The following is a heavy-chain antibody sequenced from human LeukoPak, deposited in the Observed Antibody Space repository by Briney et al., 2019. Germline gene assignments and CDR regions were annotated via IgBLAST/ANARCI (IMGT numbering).Heavy chain of an antibody. CDR3: ARNIAGDYDFWSGYSYYFDY. D-gene: IGHD3-3*01. V-gene: IGHV3-30*04. CDR2: ISYDGSNK. Sequence: PGRSLRLSCAASGFTFSSYAMHWVRQAPGKGLEWVAVISYDGSNKYYADSVKGRFTISRDSSKDTLYLQMNSLRAEDTAVYYCARNIAGDYDFWSGYSYYFDYWGQGTLVTVSS. CDR1: GFTFSSYA. J-gene: IGHJ4*02.